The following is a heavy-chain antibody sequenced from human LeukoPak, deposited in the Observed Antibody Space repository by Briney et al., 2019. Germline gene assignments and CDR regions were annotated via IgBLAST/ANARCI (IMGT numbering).Heavy chain of an antibody. CDR1: GFTFSSFG. Sequence: GGSLRLSCAASGFTFSSFGIYWVRQAPGKGLEWVALIWYDGSKQYYADSVKGRFTISRDNSKSTVYLQMNSLRAEDTAVYFCARDWADSGSDYWGQGTLVIVSS. D-gene: IGHD5-12*01. CDR2: IWYDGSKQ. V-gene: IGHV3-33*01. CDR3: ARDWADSGSDY. J-gene: IGHJ4*02.